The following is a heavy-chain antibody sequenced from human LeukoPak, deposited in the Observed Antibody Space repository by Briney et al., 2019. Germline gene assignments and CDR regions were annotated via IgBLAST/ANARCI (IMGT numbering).Heavy chain of an antibody. V-gene: IGHV3-30*18. CDR2: ISYDGSNK. CDR3: AKDRDNYFDY. J-gene: IGHJ4*02. CDR1: GFTFSSYG. Sequence: PGVSLRRSCAASGFTFSSYGMHRVRQAPGKGLEWVAVISYDGSNKYYADSVKGRFTISRANSKNTLYLQMNSLRAEDTAVYYCAKDRDNYFDYWGQGTLVTVSP. D-gene: IGHD3-10*01.